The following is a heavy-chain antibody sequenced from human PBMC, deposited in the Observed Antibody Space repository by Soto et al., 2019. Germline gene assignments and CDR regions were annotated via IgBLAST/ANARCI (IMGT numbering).Heavy chain of an antibody. CDR1: GGSISSYY. CDR3: ARGYGSGSYLTGRQVWGFDP. J-gene: IGHJ5*02. V-gene: IGHV4-59*01. D-gene: IGHD3-10*01. Sequence: ASETLSLTCTVSGGSISSYYWSWIRQPPGKGLEWIGYIYYSGSTNYNPSLKSRVTISVDTSKNQFSLKLSSVTAADTAVYYCARGYGSGSYLTGRQVWGFDPWAREPWSPSPQ. CDR2: IYYSGST.